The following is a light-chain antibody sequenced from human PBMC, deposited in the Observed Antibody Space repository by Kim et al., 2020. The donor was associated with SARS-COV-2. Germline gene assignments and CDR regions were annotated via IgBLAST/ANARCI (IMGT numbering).Light chain of an antibody. CDR3: QVWDSSGDREV. J-gene: IGLJ3*02. V-gene: IGLV3-21*04. CDR1: NIGSKS. CDR2: YDS. Sequence: SYELTQPPSVSVAPGKTARITCGGDNIGSKSVHWYLQKPGQAPVLVIYYDSDRPSGIPERFSGSNSGNTATLTISRVEAADEADYYCQVWDSSGDREVFGGGTKLTVL.